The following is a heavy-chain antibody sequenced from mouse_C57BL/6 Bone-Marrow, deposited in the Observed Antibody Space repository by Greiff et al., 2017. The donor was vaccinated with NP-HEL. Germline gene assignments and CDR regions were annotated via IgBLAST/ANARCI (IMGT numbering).Heavy chain of an antibody. Sequence: EVQLQQSGPELVKPGASVKISCKASGYSFTGYYMNWVKQSPEKSLEWIGEINPSTGGTTYNQKFKAKATLTVDKSSSTAYMPLKSLTSEDSAVYYCARSFYDYDGAWFAYWGQGTLVTVSA. V-gene: IGHV1-42*01. CDR3: ARSFYDYDGAWFAY. CDR2: INPSTGGT. J-gene: IGHJ3*01. D-gene: IGHD2-4*01. CDR1: GYSFTGYY.